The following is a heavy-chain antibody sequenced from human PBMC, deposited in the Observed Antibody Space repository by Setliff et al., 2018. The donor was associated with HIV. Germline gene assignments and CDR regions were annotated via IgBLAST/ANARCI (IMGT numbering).Heavy chain of an antibody. V-gene: IGHV3-21*06. J-gene: IGHJ4*02. CDR2: IGTGGDT. CDR1: GFTFSSYT. D-gene: IGHD6-13*01. CDR3: ARNPRPIAAAGFDLDY. Sequence: PGGSLRLSCAASGFTFSSYTMNWVRQAPGKGLEWVSAIGTGGDTYYADSVKGRFAISRDNAKNSIHLQMNSLRAEDTAVYYCARNPRPIAAAGFDLDYWGQGTLVTVSS.